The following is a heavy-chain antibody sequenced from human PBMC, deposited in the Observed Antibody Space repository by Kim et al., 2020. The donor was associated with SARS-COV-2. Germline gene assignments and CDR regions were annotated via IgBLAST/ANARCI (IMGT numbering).Heavy chain of an antibody. V-gene: IGHV1-24*01. CDR3: TTDKAPYSGTFDY. D-gene: IGHD1-26*01. CDR2: FDPEDAET. Sequence: ASVKVSCKVFGNTLSDLSMHWVRQAPGKGLEWMGGFDPEDAETVYAQKVQGRVTMTEDTSTDTAYMEVSSLRSEDTAVYYCTTDKAPYSGTFDYWGQGTLVTVSS. J-gene: IGHJ4*02. CDR1: GNTLSDLS.